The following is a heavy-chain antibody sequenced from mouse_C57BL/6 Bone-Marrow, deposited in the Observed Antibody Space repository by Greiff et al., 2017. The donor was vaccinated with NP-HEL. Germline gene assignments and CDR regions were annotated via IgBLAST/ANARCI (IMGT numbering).Heavy chain of an antibody. CDR3: ARLEVYSNYVGFAY. CDR2: IYPGSGST. Sequence: QVQLQQPGAELVKPGASVKMSCKASGYTFTSYWITWVKQRPGQGLEWIGDIYPGSGSTKYNEKFKSKATLTVDTSSSTAYMQLSSLTSEDSAVYYCARLEVYSNYVGFAYWGQGTLVTVSA. V-gene: IGHV1-55*01. D-gene: IGHD2-5*01. J-gene: IGHJ3*01. CDR1: GYTFTSYW.